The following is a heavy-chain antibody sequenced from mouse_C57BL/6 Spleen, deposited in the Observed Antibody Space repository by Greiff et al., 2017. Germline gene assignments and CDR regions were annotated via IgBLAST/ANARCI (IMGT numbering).Heavy chain of an antibody. CDR1: GYTFTSYG. CDR3: ARSESYDYDGYAMDY. Sequence: VQLQQSGAELARPGASVKLSCKASGYTFTSYGISWVKQRTGQGLEWIGEIYPRSGNTYYNEKFKGKATLTADKSSSTAYMELRSLTSEDSAVYFCARSESYDYDGYAMDYWGQGTSVTVSS. D-gene: IGHD2-4*01. V-gene: IGHV1-81*01. J-gene: IGHJ4*01. CDR2: IYPRSGNT.